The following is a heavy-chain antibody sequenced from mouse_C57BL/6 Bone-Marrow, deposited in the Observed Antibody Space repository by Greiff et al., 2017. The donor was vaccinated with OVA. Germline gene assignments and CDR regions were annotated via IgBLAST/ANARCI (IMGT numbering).Heavy chain of an antibody. CDR3: AREGVGY. V-gene: IGHV1-42*01. CDR2: INPSTGGT. Sequence: VQLQQSGPELVKPGASVKISCKASGYSFTGYYMNWVKQSPEKSLEWIGEINPSTGGTTYNQKFKAKATLTVDKSSSTAYMQLKSLTSEDSAVYYCAREGVGYWGQGTTLTVSS. J-gene: IGHJ2*01. CDR1: GYSFTGYY. D-gene: IGHD1-1*01.